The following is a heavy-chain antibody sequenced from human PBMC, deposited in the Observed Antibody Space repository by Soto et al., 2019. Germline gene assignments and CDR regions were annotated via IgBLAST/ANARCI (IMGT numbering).Heavy chain of an antibody. J-gene: IGHJ6*02. CDR2: INYSGNT. CDR1: DGSISSYY. CDR3: VRLFLNWNNYYYYGMDF. Sequence: SETLSLTCTVSDGSISSYYWSWVRQPPGKGLEWVGYINYSGNTNYNPSLKSRVTISVDTSKNQFSLNLSSVTAADTAVYYCVRLFLNWNNYYYYGMDFWGQGTTVTVSS. D-gene: IGHD3-10*01. V-gene: IGHV4-59*08.